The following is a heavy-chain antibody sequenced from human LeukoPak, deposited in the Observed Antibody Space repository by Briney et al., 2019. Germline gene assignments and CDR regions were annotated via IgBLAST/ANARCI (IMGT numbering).Heavy chain of an antibody. CDR1: GFTFSSYA. D-gene: IGHD5-18*01. J-gene: IGHJ4*02. CDR3: AKMNTAMVTGDYFDY. V-gene: IGHV3-23*01. CDR2: ISGSGGST. Sequence: GGSLRLPCAASGFTFSSYAMSWVRQAPGKGLEWVSAISGSGGSTYYADSVKGRFTISRDNSKNTLYLQKNSLRAEDTAVYYCAKMNTAMVTGDYFDYWGQGTLVTVSS.